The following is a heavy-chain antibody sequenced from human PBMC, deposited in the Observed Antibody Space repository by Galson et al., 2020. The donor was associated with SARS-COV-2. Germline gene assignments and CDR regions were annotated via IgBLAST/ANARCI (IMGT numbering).Heavy chain of an antibody. D-gene: IGHD6-13*01. CDR3: ARSGGSSSRQTYYYYYMDV. J-gene: IGHJ6*03. Sequence: QLGESLKISCAASGFTFSSYAMHWVRQAPGKGLEGVAVISYEGSNKYYADSVKGRFTISRDNSKHTLYLQMNSLRAEDTAVYYCARSGGSSSRQTYYYYYMDVWGKGTTVTVSS. CDR2: ISYEGSNK. CDR1: GFTFSSYA. V-gene: IGHV3-30*04.